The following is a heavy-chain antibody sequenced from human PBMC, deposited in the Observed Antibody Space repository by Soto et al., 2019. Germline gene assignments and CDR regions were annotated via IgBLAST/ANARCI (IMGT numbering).Heavy chain of an antibody. CDR3: ARAYGSGSYHFDY. CDR1: GGSISNSRYY. J-gene: IGHJ4*02. D-gene: IGHD3-10*01. Sequence: SETLSLTCTVSGGSISNSRYYWAWIRQPPGKGLEWIGSIYHTGNTYYNPSLRSRVTISVDTSKNQFSLKLTSVTAADTAVYYCARAYGSGSYHFDYWGQGTLVTVSS. V-gene: IGHV4-39*01. CDR2: IYHTGNT.